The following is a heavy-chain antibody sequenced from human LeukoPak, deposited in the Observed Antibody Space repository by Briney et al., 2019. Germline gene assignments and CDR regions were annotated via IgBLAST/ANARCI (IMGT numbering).Heavy chain of an antibody. CDR1: GGSLSSSRYY. D-gene: IGHD6-19*01. CDR2: IYYSGST. V-gene: IGHV4-39*01. J-gene: IGHJ4*02. CDR3: ARHMYSGAWYYFDY. Sequence: SETLSLTCTVSGGSLSSSRYYWAWIRQPPGKGLEWIGSIYYSGSTYYNPSLKSRVTISVDTSKSQFSLKLSSVTAADTAVYYCARHMYSGAWYYFDYWGQGTLVTVSS.